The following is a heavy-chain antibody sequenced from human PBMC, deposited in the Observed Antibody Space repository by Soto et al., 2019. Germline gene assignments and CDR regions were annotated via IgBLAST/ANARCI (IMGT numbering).Heavy chain of an antibody. V-gene: IGHV1-69*19. D-gene: IGHD3-10*01. CDR1: GGTFNTYA. CDR2: ISPMFGAA. J-gene: IGHJ4*02. CDR3: AREVQVHTPAFVY. Sequence: QVQLVQSGAEMKKPGSSVKVSCQSSGGTFNTYAMNWVRQAPGQGPEWMGDISPMFGAANYAPKFQGRVTIAADESTGTSYMPVSRWTSEDTALYFCAREVQVHTPAFVYWGQGTLVTVSS.